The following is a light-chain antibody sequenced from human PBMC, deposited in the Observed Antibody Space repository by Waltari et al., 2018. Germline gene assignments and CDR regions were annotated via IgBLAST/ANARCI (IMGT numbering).Light chain of an antibody. CDR2: DAS. CDR1: QSVSSNY. Sequence: EIVLTQSPGTLSLSPGERATLSCRASQSVSSNYLALYQHKPGQAPILVIYDASTRATGIPDRFSGSGSGTDFTLTISRLEPEDFAVYYCQQYGSSPRTFGQGTKVEIK. CDR3: QQYGSSPRT. V-gene: IGKV3-20*01. J-gene: IGKJ1*01.